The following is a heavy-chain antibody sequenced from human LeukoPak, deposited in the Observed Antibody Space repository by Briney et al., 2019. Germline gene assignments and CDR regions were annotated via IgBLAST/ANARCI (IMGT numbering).Heavy chain of an antibody. J-gene: IGHJ3*02. CDR1: GYTFTGYY. CDR3: ARPTLLYYDILTGYYSGAFDI. V-gene: IGHV1-2*02. Sequence: ASVKVSCKASGYTFTGYYMHWVRQAPGQGLEWMGWINPNSGGTNYARKFQGRVAMTRDTSISTAYMELSRLRSDDTAVYYCARPTLLYYDILTGYYSGAFDIWGQGTMVTVSS. D-gene: IGHD3-9*01. CDR2: INPNSGGT.